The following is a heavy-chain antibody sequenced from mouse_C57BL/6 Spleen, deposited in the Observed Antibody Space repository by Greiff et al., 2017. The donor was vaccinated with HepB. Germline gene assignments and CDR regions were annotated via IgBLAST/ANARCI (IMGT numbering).Heavy chain of an antibody. Sequence: EVQLQESGPGLVKPSQSLSLTCSVTGYSITSGYYWNWIRQFPGNKLEWMGYISYDGSNNYNPSLKNRISITRDTSKNQFFLKLNSVTTEDTATYYCARTYYINWGWYFDVWGTGTTVTVSS. J-gene: IGHJ1*03. CDR2: ISYDGSN. CDR3: ARTYYINWGWYFDV. CDR1: GYSITSGYY. D-gene: IGHD2-5*01. V-gene: IGHV3-6*01.